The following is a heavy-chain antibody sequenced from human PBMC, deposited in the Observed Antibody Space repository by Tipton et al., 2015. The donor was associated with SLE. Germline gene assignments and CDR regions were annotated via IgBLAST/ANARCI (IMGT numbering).Heavy chain of an antibody. J-gene: IGHJ6*03. CDR1: GGSISSSSYY. CDR2: IYYSGST. V-gene: IGHV4-39*07. Sequence: TLSLTCTVSGGSISSSSYYWGWIRQPPGKGLEWIGSIYYSGSTYYNPSLKSRVTISVDTSKNQFSLKLSSVTAADTAVYHCARASDYYYMDVWGKGTTVTVSS. CDR3: ARASDYYYMDV.